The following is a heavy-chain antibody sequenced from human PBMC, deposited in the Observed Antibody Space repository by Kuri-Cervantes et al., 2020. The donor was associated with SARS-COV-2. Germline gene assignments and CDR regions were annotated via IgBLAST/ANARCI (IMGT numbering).Heavy chain of an antibody. CDR2: ISSSSSYI. V-gene: IGHV3-21*01. Sequence: GGSLRLSCAASGFTFSSYSMNWVRQAPGKGLEWVSSISSSSSYIYYADSVKGRFTISRDNAKNSLYLQMNSLRAEDTAVYYCAKDAGLEQLDFYYYGMDFWGQGTTVTVSS. J-gene: IGHJ6*01. D-gene: IGHD6-6*01. CDR1: GFTFSSYS. CDR3: AKDAGLEQLDFYYYGMDF.